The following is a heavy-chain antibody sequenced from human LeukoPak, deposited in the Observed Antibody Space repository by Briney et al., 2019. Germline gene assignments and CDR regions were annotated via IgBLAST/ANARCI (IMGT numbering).Heavy chain of an antibody. Sequence: DPGGSLRLSCSAPGFTFSSYGMHWVRQAPGKGLERVAFLTYEGSNKYYAGSVKGRFTSSRENSTNTLSLQMNSLRAEDTAVYYLGKEPLRIAAAGTLDYWGQATLVAVSS. J-gene: IGHJ4*02. CDR2: LTYEGSNK. CDR3: GKEPLRIAAAGTLDY. V-gene: IGHV3-30*02. CDR1: GFTFSSYG. D-gene: IGHD6-13*01.